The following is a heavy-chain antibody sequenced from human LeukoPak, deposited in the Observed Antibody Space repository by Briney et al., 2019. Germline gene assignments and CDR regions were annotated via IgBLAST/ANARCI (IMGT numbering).Heavy chain of an antibody. D-gene: IGHD1/OR15-1a*01. CDR3: ARLANNITYNWFDP. V-gene: IGHV1-46*01. CDR1: GYTFTSYY. J-gene: IGHJ5*02. Sequence: ASVKVSCKASGYTFTSYYIYWVRQAPGQGLEWMGIINPTGGSTSYAQKFQGRVTMTRDMSTSTVYMELSSLRPEDTAVYYCARLANNITYNWFDPWGQGTLVTVSS. CDR2: INPTGGST.